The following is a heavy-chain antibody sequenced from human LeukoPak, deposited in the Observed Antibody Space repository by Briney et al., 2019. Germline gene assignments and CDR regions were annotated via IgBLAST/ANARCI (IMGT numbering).Heavy chain of an antibody. CDR3: ARQWDYYDSSGYLFDY. D-gene: IGHD3-22*01. CDR1: GFTFSSYG. Sequence: AGGSLRLSCAASGFTFSSYGMHWVRQAPGKGLEGVVVISDDGSNKYYGDSVKGRFTISRDNSKNTLYLQMNSLRAEDTAVYYCARQWDYYDSSGYLFDYWGQGTLVTVSS. J-gene: IGHJ4*02. CDR2: ISDDGSNK. V-gene: IGHV3-30*03.